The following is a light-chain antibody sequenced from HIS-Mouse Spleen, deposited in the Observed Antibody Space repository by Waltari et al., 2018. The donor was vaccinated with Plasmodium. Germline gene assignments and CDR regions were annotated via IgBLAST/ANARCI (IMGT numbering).Light chain of an antibody. V-gene: IGLV3-10*01. Sequence: SYELTPPPSVSVSPGQTARITCSGDALPTQYAYWYQQKSGQAPVLVIYEDSKRPPGIPERFSGSSSGTMATLTISGAQVEDEADYYCYSTDSSGNHRVFGGGTKLTVL. CDR3: YSTDSSGNHRV. J-gene: IGLJ3*02. CDR1: ALPTQY. CDR2: EDS.